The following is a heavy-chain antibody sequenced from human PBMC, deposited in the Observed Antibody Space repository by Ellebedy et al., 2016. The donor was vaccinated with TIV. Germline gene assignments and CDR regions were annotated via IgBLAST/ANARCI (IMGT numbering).Heavy chain of an antibody. CDR3: TRHYYDPDV. V-gene: IGHV4-34*01. CDR2: IHHTGIS. J-gene: IGHJ6*02. D-gene: IGHD3-22*01. Sequence: MPSETLSLTFAVYGGSLSGYSWSWIRQPPGKGLEWFGEIHHTGISNYSPSLKSRATISGDTSKNQFSLKLSSVTAADTAVYYCTRHYYDPDVWGQGTTVTVS. CDR1: GGSLSGYS.